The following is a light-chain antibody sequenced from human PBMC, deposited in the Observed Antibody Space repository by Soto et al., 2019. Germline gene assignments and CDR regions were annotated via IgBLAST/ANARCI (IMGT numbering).Light chain of an antibody. V-gene: IGKV1-5*01. CDR3: QQYNSYPWT. CDR1: QFISSW. CDR2: HAS. Sequence: DIQMTQSPSTLSASVGDRVTITCRASQFISSWLAWYQQKPGKVPKLLIFHASNLESGVPSRFSGSGSGTEFTLTISSLQPDDFATYYCQQYNSYPWTFDPGTKVEI. J-gene: IGKJ1*01.